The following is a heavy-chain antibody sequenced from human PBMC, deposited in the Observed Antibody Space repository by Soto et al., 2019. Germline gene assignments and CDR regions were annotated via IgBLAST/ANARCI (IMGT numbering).Heavy chain of an antibody. J-gene: IGHJ6*02. Sequence: SVKVSCKASGFTFTSSAVQWVRQARGQRLEWIGWIVVGSGNTNYAQKFQERVTITRDMSTSTAYMELSSLRSEDTAVYYCAAYDLSWSGYFAYYGMDVWGQGTTVTVSS. D-gene: IGHD3-3*01. CDR1: GFTFTSSA. V-gene: IGHV1-58*01. CDR2: IVVGSGNT. CDR3: AAYDLSWSGYFAYYGMDV.